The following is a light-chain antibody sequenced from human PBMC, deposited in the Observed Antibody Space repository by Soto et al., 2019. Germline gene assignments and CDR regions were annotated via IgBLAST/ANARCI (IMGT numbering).Light chain of an antibody. CDR3: LQYYGGPPHT. V-gene: IGKV4-1*01. J-gene: IGKJ2*01. CDR1: QSLFYSAYRTNY. CDR2: WAS. Sequence: DIVLTQSPDSLAVFLGERATITCKSSQSLFYSAYRTNYLAWYQDKPGQPPKMLISWASTRASGVPDRFSGSGSGTDFTLTISSLQAEDVAVYYCLQYYGGPPHTFGKRTKLEI.